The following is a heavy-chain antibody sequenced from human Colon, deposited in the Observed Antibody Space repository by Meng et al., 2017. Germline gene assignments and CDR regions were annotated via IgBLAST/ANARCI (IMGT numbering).Heavy chain of an antibody. D-gene: IGHD2-21*01. Sequence: GESLKISCAASGFTISHLYMTWVRQAPGKGLEWVANINEDGGEKYYVDSMKGRFTISRDNAKNSLYLQMNSLRAEDTAVYYCARSRAIADWGQGTLVTVSS. J-gene: IGHJ4*02. CDR2: INEDGGEK. V-gene: IGHV3-7*01. CDR1: GFTISHLY. CDR3: ARSRAIAD.